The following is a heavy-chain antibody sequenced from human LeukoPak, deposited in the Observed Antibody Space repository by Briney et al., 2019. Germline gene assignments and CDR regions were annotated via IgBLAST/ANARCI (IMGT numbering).Heavy chain of an antibody. V-gene: IGHV3-30*03. CDR3: ARERYCSSTSCLTHYYGMDV. J-gene: IGHJ6*02. D-gene: IGHD2-2*01. CDR1: GFTFSSYG. Sequence: QPGRSLRLSCAASGFTFSSYGMHWVRQAPGKGLEWVAVISYDGSNKYYADSVKGRFTISRDNSKNTLYLQMNSLRAEDTAVYYCARERYCSSTSCLTHYYGMDVWGQGTTVTVSS. CDR2: ISYDGSNK.